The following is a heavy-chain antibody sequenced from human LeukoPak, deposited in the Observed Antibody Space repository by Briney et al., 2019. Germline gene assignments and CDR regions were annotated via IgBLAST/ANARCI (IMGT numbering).Heavy chain of an antibody. V-gene: IGHV3-74*01. CDR1: GFTFSSYW. D-gene: IGHD6-13*01. CDR2: INSDGSST. Sequence: GGSLRLSCAASGFTFSSYWMHWVRQAPGKGLVWVSRINSDGSSTSYADSVKGRFTISRDNSKNTLYLQMNSLRAEDTAIYYCAKAGSWYANSYMDAWGKGTTVTVSS. CDR3: AKAGSWYANSYMDA. J-gene: IGHJ6*03.